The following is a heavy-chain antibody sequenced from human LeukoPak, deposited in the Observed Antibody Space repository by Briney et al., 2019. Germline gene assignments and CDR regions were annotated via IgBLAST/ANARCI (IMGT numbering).Heavy chain of an antibody. CDR1: GYTFTAYY. D-gene: IGHD1-26*01. V-gene: IGHV1-2*02. CDR3: ATGAASYYGD. Sequence: ASLKVSCKASGYTFTAYYMHWVRQAPGQGLEWMGWINPNSGDTNYAQKFQGRVTMARDTPINTVYMQLSRLRSDDTAVYYCATGAASYYGDWGQGTLVTVSS. J-gene: IGHJ4*02. CDR2: INPNSGDT.